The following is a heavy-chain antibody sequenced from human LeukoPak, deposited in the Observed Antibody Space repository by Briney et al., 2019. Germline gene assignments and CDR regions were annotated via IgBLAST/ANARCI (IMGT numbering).Heavy chain of an antibody. Sequence: GGSLRLSCAASGFTFSSNSMNWVRQAPGKGLEWVSSISSSSSYIYYADSVKGRFTISRDNAKNSLYLQMNSLRAEDTAVYYCARVPNRVYGMDVWGQGTTVTVSS. J-gene: IGHJ6*02. D-gene: IGHD1-14*01. CDR1: GFTFSSNS. CDR2: ISSSSSYI. V-gene: IGHV3-21*01. CDR3: ARVPNRVYGMDV.